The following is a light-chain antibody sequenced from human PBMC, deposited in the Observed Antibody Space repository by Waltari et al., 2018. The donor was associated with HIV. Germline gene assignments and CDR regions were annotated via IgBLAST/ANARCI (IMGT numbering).Light chain of an antibody. J-gene: IGLJ3*02. CDR1: SSDVGSYNV. CDR2: EDN. Sequence: QSALTQPASVSGSPGQSITISCTGTSSDVGSYNVVSWYQQHPGKAPKLMIYEDNKRPSGVSNRFSGSKSGNTASLTISGLQAEDEADHYCCSYTGSTTWVFGGGTKLTVL. CDR3: CSYTGSTTWV. V-gene: IGLV2-23*01.